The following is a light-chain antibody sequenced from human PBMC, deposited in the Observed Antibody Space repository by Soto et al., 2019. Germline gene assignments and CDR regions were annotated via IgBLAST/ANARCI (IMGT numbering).Light chain of an antibody. CDR2: KAS. J-gene: IGKJ1*01. V-gene: IGKV1-5*03. Sequence: DIQVTQSPSTLSASVGDRVTITCRASQSLNDWLAWYQQKPGKAPKLLIYKASGLESGVPSRFSGSGSGTEFTLTISNLQPDDFATYYCQRYNGYPWTFGQGTKVEIK. CDR3: QRYNGYPWT. CDR1: QSLNDW.